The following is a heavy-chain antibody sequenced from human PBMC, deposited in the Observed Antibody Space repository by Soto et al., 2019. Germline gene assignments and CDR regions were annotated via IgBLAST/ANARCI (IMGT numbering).Heavy chain of an antibody. D-gene: IGHD2-15*01. V-gene: IGHV3-48*01. CDR1: GFTFSSYS. CDR2: ISSSSSTI. CDR3: ARGRGYCSGGSCYSIYFDY. J-gene: IGHJ4*02. Sequence: GGSLRLSCAASGFTFSSYSMNWVRQAPGKGLEWVSYISSSSSTIYYADSVKGRFTISRDNAKNSLYLQMNSLRAEDTAVYYCARGRGYCSGGSCYSIYFDYWGQGTLVTVSS.